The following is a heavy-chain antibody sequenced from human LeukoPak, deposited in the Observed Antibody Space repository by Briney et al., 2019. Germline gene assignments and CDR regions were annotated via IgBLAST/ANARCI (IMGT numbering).Heavy chain of an antibody. CDR1: GGSISSGDYY. CDR3: ARDRNGYNYFDY. D-gene: IGHD5-24*01. V-gene: IGHV4-30-4*01. Sequence: SETLSLTCTVSGGSISSGDYYWSWIRQPPGKGLEWIGYIYYSGSTYYNPSLKSRVTISVDTSKNQFSLKLSSMTAADTAVYYCARDRNGYNYFDYWGQGTLVTVSS. J-gene: IGHJ4*02. CDR2: IYYSGST.